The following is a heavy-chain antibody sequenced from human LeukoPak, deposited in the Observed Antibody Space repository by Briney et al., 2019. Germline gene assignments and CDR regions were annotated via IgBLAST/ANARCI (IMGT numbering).Heavy chain of an antibody. CDR3: ARDLHWWNYDGDRVDY. CDR1: GGTFSSYA. V-gene: IGHV1-69*06. D-gene: IGHD1-7*01. J-gene: IGHJ4*02. CDR2: IIPIFGTA. Sequence: SVKVSCKASGGTFSSYAISWVRQAPGQGLEWMGRIIPIFGTANYAQKFQGRVTITVDKSTSTAYMELSSLRSEDTAVYYCARDLHWWNYDGDRVDYWGQGTLVTVSS.